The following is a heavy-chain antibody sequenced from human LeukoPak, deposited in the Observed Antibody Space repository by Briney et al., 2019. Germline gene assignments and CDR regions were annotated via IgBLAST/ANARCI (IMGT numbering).Heavy chain of an antibody. CDR1: GFTFSSYW. CDR2: IKRDGSEK. CDR3: ARVKGEMYDILTGYYNGFDY. Sequence: GGSLRLSCAASGFTFSSYWMSWVRQAPGKGLEWVANIKRDGSEKYYVDSVKGRFTISRDNAKNSLYLQMNSLRAEDTAVYYCARVKGEMYDILTGYYNGFDYWGQGTLVTVSS. D-gene: IGHD3-9*01. J-gene: IGHJ4*02. V-gene: IGHV3-7*01.